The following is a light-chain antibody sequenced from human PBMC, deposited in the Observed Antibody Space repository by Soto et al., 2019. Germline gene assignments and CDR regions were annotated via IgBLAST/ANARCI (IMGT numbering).Light chain of an antibody. CDR1: QSVSSN. CDR2: GAS. J-gene: IGKJ4*01. Sequence: EIVMTQSPGTLSLSPGETATLSCRASQSVSSNYVAWFHQKPGQAPRLLIYGASSRATGVPDRFSGSGSGTEFTLTISSLQSEDFAVYYCQQYNNWLLLTFGGGTKVDIK. V-gene: IGKV3D-15*01. CDR3: QQYNNWLLLT.